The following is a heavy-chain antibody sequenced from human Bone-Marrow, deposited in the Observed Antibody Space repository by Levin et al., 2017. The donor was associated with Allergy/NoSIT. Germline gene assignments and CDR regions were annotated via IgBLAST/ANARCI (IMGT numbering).Heavy chain of an antibody. J-gene: IGHJ5*02. CDR1: FSSLLPSPSS. V-gene: IGHV4-31*03. CDR2: SYHSGAA. Sequence: SETLSLTFPFSFSSLLPSPSSFFFLLPPPGKGLEWIGHSYHSGAAYYNPSLQSRVTISVDTSKNQFSLILSPVTAAATALYYCARVRAAAGKGWFDPWGQGTLVTVSS. CDR3: ARVRAAAGKGWFDP. D-gene: IGHD6-13*01.